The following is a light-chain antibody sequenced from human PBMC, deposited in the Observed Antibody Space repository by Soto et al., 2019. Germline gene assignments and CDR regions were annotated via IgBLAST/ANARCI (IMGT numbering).Light chain of an antibody. CDR3: QQYVTAPRT. CDR1: QSVAYTS. J-gene: IGKJ1*01. CDR2: GTS. Sequence: EIGLTQSPGILSLSPGARATLSCRASQSVAYTSLAWYQQRPGQAPRLLIYGTSTRATGTPDRFSGSGSGTAFTLSSSRLEPEGFAVYYCQQYVTAPRTFGQGTKVE. V-gene: IGKV3-20*01.